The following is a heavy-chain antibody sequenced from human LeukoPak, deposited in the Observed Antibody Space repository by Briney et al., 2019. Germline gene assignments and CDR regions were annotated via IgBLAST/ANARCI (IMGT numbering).Heavy chain of an antibody. J-gene: IGHJ4*02. D-gene: IGHD3-10*01. CDR1: GGSISSYS. Sequence: SETLSLTCTVSGGSISSYSWNWIRQPPGKGLEWIGYIFNSGGTNYNPSLKSRVTISVDTSNNQFSLKLSSVTAADTAVYYCARGALGEYYYVIDYWGQGTLVTVS. V-gene: IGHV4-59*01. CDR3: ARGALGEYYYVIDY. CDR2: IFNSGGT.